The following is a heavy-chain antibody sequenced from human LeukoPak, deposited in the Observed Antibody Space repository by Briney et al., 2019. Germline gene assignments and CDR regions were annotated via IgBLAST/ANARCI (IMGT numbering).Heavy chain of an antibody. CDR1: GGTFSSYA. D-gene: IGHD2-2*01. J-gene: IGHJ5*02. CDR3: ARQPYCTSTSCYPWFDP. Sequence: ASVKVSCKASGGTFSSYAISWVRQAPGQGLEWMGWINPNSGGTNYAQKFQGRVTMTRDTSISTAYMELSRLRSDDTAVYYCARQPYCTSTSCYPWFDPWGQGTLVTVSS. V-gene: IGHV1-2*02. CDR2: INPNSGGT.